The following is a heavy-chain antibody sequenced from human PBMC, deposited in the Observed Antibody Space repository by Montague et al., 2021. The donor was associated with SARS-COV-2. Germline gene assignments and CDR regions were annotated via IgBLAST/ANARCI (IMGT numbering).Heavy chain of an antibody. V-gene: IGHV4-61*01. D-gene: IGHD3-3*01. Sequence: SETLSLTSIVSGGSVSSGSYYWSWIRQPPGKGLEWIGYFYYSGSTNYXPSLKSRVTISVDTSKNQFSLKLSSVTAADTAVYYCARDPWRITIFGVVTRYGMDVWGQGTTVTVSS. J-gene: IGHJ6*02. CDR3: ARDPWRITIFGVVTRYGMDV. CDR1: GGSVSSGSYY. CDR2: FYYSGST.